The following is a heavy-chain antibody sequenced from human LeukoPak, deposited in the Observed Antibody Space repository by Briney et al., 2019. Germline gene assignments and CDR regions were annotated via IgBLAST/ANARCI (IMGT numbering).Heavy chain of an antibody. Sequence: PSETLSLTCTVSGGSISSYYWSWIRQPPGKGLEWIGYIYYSGSTNYNPSLKSRVTISVDTSKNQFSLKLSSVTAADTAVYYCARLEEDHDYVWGSYQVRGSLDYWGQGTLVTVSS. D-gene: IGHD3-16*02. CDR3: ARLEEDHDYVWGSYQVRGSLDY. CDR1: GGSISSYY. CDR2: IYYSGST. V-gene: IGHV4-59*01. J-gene: IGHJ4*02.